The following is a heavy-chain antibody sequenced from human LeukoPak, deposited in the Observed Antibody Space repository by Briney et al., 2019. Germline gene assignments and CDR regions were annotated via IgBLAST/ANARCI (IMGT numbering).Heavy chain of an antibody. CDR2: FHRGRI. V-gene: IGHV4-38-2*02. D-gene: IGHD5-24*01. J-gene: IGHJ5*02. CDR1: GYPIGLDYY. Sequence: PSETLSLTCKVSGYPIGLDYYWEWIRQAPGRGLQWIGGFHRGRIQYNSALKSRVTISIDSSQTQFSLRMWPVTAADTAFYFCARAPSSYESGNGYPNLGWLDPWGQGALVTVSS. CDR3: ARAPSSYESGNGYPNLGWLDP.